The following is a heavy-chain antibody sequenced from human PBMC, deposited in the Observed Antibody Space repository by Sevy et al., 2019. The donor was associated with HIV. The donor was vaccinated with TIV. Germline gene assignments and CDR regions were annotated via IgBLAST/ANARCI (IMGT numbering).Heavy chain of an antibody. Sequence: ASVKVSCKASGGTFSSYAISWVRQAPGQGLEWMGGIIPIFGTANYALKFQGRVTITADESTSTAYMELSSLRSEDTAVYYCASTIFGLVNTARFDYWGHGTLVTVSS. CDR3: ASTIFGLVNTARFDY. V-gene: IGHV1-69*13. D-gene: IGHD3-3*01. J-gene: IGHJ4*01. CDR2: IIPIFGTA. CDR1: GGTFSSYA.